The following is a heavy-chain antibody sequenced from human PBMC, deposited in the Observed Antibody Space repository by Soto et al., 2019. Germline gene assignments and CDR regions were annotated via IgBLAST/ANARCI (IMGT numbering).Heavy chain of an antibody. Sequence: QVQLVESGGGVVQPGRSLRLSCAASGFTFSSYAMHWVRQAPGKGLEWVAVISYDGSNKYYADSVKGRFTISRDNSKNTLYLQMNSLRAEDTAVYYCARDPFDLVVVVAATRPVDYWGQGTLVTVSS. CDR3: ARDPFDLVVVVAATRPVDY. CDR2: ISYDGSNK. D-gene: IGHD2-15*01. J-gene: IGHJ4*02. CDR1: GFTFSSYA. V-gene: IGHV3-30-3*01.